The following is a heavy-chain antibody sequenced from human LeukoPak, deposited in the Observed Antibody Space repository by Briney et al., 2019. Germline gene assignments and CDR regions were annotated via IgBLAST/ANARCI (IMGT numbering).Heavy chain of an antibody. V-gene: IGHV3-7*03. CDR1: GFTFSSHW. D-gene: IGHD1-7*01. Sequence: GGSLRLSCAASGFTFSSHWMNWVRQAPGKGLEWVANIKQDESEKYYVDSVKGRFTISRDNAKNSLHLQMDNLRAGDTAVYYCARPKNRENYWRAFDIWGQGTMVTVSS. J-gene: IGHJ3*02. CDR2: IKQDESEK. CDR3: ARPKNRENYWRAFDI.